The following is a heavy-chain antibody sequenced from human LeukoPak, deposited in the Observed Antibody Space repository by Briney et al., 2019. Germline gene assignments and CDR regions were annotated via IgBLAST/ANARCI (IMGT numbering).Heavy chain of an antibody. J-gene: IGHJ4*02. Sequence: PSETLSLTCTVSGGSISSGDYYWSWIRQPPGKGLEWIGYIYYSGSTYYIPSLKSRVTISVDTSKNQFSLKLSSVTAADTAVYYCARDHYGSGSYSFDYWGQGTLVTVSS. CDR3: ARDHYGSGSYSFDY. D-gene: IGHD3-10*01. CDR1: GGSISSGDYY. V-gene: IGHV4-30-4*01. CDR2: IYYSGST.